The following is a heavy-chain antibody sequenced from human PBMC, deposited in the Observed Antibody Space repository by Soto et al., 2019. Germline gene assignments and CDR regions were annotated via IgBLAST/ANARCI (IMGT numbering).Heavy chain of an antibody. CDR1: GFSLSTSGMC. Sequence: SGPTLVNPTQTLTLTCTFSGFSLSTSGMCVSWIRQPPGKALEWLALIDWDDDKYYSTSLKTRLTISKDTSKNQVVLTMTNMDPVDTATYYCARIGYDSSGYGYYYYGMDVWGQGTTVTVSS. J-gene: IGHJ6*02. D-gene: IGHD3-22*01. CDR2: IDWDDDK. CDR3: ARIGYDSSGYGYYYYGMDV. V-gene: IGHV2-70*01.